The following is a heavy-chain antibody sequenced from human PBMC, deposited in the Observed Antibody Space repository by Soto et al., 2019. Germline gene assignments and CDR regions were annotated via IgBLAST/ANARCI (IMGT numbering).Heavy chain of an antibody. V-gene: IGHV4-39*01. CDR3: ARLVRGVTVWFDP. J-gene: IGHJ5*02. CDR1: GGSISSSSYY. D-gene: IGHD3-10*01. CDR2: IYYSGST. Sequence: SETLSLTCTVSGGSISSSSYYWGWIRQPPGKGLELIVSIYYSGSTYYNPSLKSRVTISVDTSKNQFSLKLSSVTAADTAVYYCARLVRGVTVWFDPWGQGTLVTVSS.